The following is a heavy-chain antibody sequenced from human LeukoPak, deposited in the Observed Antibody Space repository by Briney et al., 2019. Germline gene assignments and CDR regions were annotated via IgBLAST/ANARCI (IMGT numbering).Heavy chain of an antibody. CDR1: GFTLSSYG. CDR2: IWSEGSNK. V-gene: IGHV3-33*01. D-gene: IGHD2-2*01. CDR3: ARGLGYCSSTSCRIETLYYYYYGMDV. Sequence: GGSRRLSRAVAGFTLSSYGMQWDSQAAGKGLEWVGSIWSEGSNKYYADSVKGRFTIYRENYKNTMYLQMNSMRAEEKAVYYCARGLGYCSSTSCRIETLYYYYYGMDVWGQGTTVTVSS. J-gene: IGHJ6*02.